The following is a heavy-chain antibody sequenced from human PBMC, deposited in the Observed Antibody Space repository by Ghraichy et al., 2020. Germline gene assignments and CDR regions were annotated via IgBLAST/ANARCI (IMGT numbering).Heavy chain of an antibody. V-gene: IGHV3-33*01. CDR2: IWYDGSNK. CDR1: GFTFSSYG. D-gene: IGHD2-2*02. Sequence: GGSLRLSCAASGFTFSSYGMHWVRQAPGKGLEWVAVIWYDGSNKYYADSVKGRFTISRDNSKNTLYLQMNSLRAEDTAVYYCARDDGLGYCSSTSCYKGAFDAFDIWGQGTMVTVSS. J-gene: IGHJ3*02. CDR3: ARDDGLGYCSSTSCYKGAFDAFDI.